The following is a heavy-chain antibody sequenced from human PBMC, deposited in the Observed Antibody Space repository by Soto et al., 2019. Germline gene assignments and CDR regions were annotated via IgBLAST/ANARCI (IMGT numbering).Heavy chain of an antibody. V-gene: IGHV3-13*01. CDR3: SRGVQLTTLTSGWYFDL. J-gene: IGHJ2*01. D-gene: IGHD1-1*01. CDR2: IGVGGDT. Sequence: EVQLVESGGGLVHPGGSLRLSCAASEFNFRTYDFHWVRQTVEGRLEWVSAIGVGGDTYYLDSVQGRFSISRENARNSLYLQMDSLTDEDAAVYFCSRGVQLTTLTSGWYFDLWGRGTLVAVSS. CDR1: EFNFRTYD.